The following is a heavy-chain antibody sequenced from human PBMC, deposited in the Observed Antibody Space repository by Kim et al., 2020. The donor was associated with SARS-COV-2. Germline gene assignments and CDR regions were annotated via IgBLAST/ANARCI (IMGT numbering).Heavy chain of an antibody. CDR2: INYSGTT. CDR3: ARLFRSNNFYYGLDV. CDR1: GASISSGDYY. V-gene: IGHV4-39*01. J-gene: IGHJ6*01. Sequence: SETLSLTCTVSGASISSGDYYRAWIRQPPGKGLEWIGSINYSGTTYYNPSLNSRVTIFVDRSKNQLSLQLNSVTAADRALYYCARLFRSNNFYYGLDVWG.